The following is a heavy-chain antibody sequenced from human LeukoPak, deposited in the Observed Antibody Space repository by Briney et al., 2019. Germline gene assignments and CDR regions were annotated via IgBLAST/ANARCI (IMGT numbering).Heavy chain of an antibody. J-gene: IGHJ5*02. D-gene: IGHD5-18*01. CDR2: INPSGGST. CDR3: AREGVEGYSHGYSWFDP. V-gene: IGHV1-46*01. Sequence: VASVKVSCKASGYTFTSYYMHWVRQAPGQGLEWMGIINPSGGSTSYAQKFQGRVTMTRDMSTSTDYMELSSLRSEDTAVYYCAREGVEGYSHGYSWFDPWGQGTLVTVSS. CDR1: GYTFTSYY.